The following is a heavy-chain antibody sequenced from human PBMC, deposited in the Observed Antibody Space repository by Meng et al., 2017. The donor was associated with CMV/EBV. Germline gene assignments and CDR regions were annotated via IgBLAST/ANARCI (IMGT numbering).Heavy chain of an antibody. J-gene: IGHJ2*01. V-gene: IGHV1-69*12. CDR3: AREVDDYGDGWYFDL. D-gene: IGHD4-17*01. CDR2: IIPIFGTA. CDR1: GGTFSSYA. Sequence: VQLVQSAAAPKRPGSSVKVSCKASGGTFSSYAISWVRQAPGQGLEWMGGIIPIFGTANYAQKFQGRVTITADESTSTAYMELSSLRSEDTAVYYCAREVDDYGDGWYFDLWGRGTLVTVSS.